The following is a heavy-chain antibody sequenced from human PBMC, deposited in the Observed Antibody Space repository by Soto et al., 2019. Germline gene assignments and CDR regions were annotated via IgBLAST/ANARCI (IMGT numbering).Heavy chain of an antibody. CDR2: IYWDDDK. V-gene: IGHV2-5*02. J-gene: IGHJ4*02. D-gene: IGHD2-15*01. CDR3: AHTYCSGGSCYFSYTYYFDY. Sequence: SGPTLVNPTQTLTLTCTFSGFSLSTSGVGVGWIRQPPGKALEWLALIYWDDDKRYSPSLKSRLTITKDTSKNQVVLTMTNMDPVDTATYYFAHTYCSGGSCYFSYTYYFDYWGQGTLVTVSS. CDR1: GFSLSTSGVG.